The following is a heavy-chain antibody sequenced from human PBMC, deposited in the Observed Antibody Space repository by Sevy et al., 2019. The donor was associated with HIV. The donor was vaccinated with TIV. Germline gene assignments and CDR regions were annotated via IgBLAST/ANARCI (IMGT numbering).Heavy chain of an antibody. CDR2: INAGNGNT. Sequence: ASVKVSCKASGYTFTSYAMHWVRQAPGQRLEWMGWINAGNGNTKYSQKFQGRVTITRDTSASTAYMELSSLRSEDTAVYYCARVGFQPYYYYGMDVWGQGTTVTVSS. CDR1: GYTFTSYA. V-gene: IGHV1-3*01. CDR3: ARVGFQPYYYYGMDV. D-gene: IGHD6-25*01. J-gene: IGHJ6*02.